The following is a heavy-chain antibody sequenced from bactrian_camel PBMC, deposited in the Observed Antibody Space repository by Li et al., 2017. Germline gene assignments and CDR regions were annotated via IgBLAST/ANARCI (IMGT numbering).Heavy chain of an antibody. J-gene: IGHJ4*01. CDR1: GFTFSNYD. Sequence: QLVESGGKLVQPGGSLTLSCAASGFTFSNYDMSWVRQAPGKGPEWVSSRTISDRTTAYADSVKGRFTITRDNDKNTLYLQMNSLKPEDTAIYYCAVGWIDWPYWGQGTQVTVS. V-gene: IGHV3S29*01. CDR2: RTISDRTT. CDR3: AVGWIDWPY. D-gene: IGHD3*01.